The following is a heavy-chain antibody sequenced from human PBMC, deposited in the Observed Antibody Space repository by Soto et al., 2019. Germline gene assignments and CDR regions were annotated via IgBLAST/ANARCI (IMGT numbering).Heavy chain of an antibody. J-gene: IGHJ4*02. CDR1: GFTFSNAW. V-gene: IGHV3-15*01. Sequence: EVQLVESGGGLVKPGGSLRLSCAASGFTFSNAWMSWVRQAPGKGLEWVGRIKSKTDGGTTDYAAPVKGSFTISRDDSKNTLYLQMNILKTEDTAVYYCTTDPTGRVDGTLGSMAGYWGQGTLVTVSS. D-gene: IGHD6-19*01. CDR3: TTDPTGRVDGTLGSMAGY. CDR2: IKSKTDGGTT.